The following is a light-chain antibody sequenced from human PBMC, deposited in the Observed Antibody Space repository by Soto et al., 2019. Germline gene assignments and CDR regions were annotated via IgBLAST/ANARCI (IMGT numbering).Light chain of an antibody. Sequence: EIVLTQPPATLALSPGERATLSCRASQSVSSYLAWYQQKPGQAPRLLIYDASNRATGIPARFSGSGSGTEFTLTISSLQPDDFAVYFCQHYHNWPPWTFGQGTKVDIK. V-gene: IGKV3-11*01. CDR1: QSVSSY. J-gene: IGKJ1*01. CDR2: DAS. CDR3: QHYHNWPPWT.